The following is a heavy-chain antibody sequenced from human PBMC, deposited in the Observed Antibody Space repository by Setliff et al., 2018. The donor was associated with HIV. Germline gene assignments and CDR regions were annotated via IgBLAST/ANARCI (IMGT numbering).Heavy chain of an antibody. Sequence: PSETLSLTCTVSGDSIGGYYWNWIRQPAGKGLEWIGRVYASAYSNYNPSLKSRVTISVDTSKNQFTLNLNSVTAADSAVYYCATGRRYGLFNPWGQGTLVTVSS. V-gene: IGHV4-4*07. J-gene: IGHJ5*02. CDR1: GDSIGGYY. CDR3: ATGRRYGLFNP. D-gene: IGHD1-20*01. CDR2: VYASAYS.